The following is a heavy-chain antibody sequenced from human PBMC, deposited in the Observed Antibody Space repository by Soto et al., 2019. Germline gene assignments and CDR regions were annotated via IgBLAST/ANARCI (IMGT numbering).Heavy chain of an antibody. Sequence: QVQLQESGPGLVKPSQTLSLTCTVSGGSISSGGYYWSWIRQHPGKGLEWIGYIYYSGSTYYNPSLKSRVTISVDTSKNQFSLKLSSVTAADTAVYYCASNTARLNYDFWSGYSGYYYYYMDVWGKGTTVTVSS. D-gene: IGHD3-3*01. CDR2: IYYSGST. J-gene: IGHJ6*03. V-gene: IGHV4-31*03. CDR3: ASNTARLNYDFWSGYSGYYYYYMDV. CDR1: GGSISSGGYY.